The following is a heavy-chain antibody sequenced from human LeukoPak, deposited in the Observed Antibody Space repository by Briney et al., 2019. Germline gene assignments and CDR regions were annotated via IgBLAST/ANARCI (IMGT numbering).Heavy chain of an antibody. D-gene: IGHD3-10*01. V-gene: IGHV1-8*03. J-gene: IGHJ5*02. CDR1: GYTFTSYD. CDR3: ATDLLWFGETTFDP. Sequence: ASVKVSCKASGYTFTSYDINWVRQATGQGLEWMGWMNPNSGNTGYAQKFQGRVTITRNTSISTAYMELSSLRSEDTAVYYCATDLLWFGETTFDPWGQGTLVTVSS. CDR2: MNPNSGNT.